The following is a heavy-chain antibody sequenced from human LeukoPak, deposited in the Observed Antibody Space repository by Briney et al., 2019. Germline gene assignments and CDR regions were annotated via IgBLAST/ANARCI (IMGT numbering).Heavy chain of an antibody. CDR3: SSSLWFGELLKAFDL. CDR2: IRSKADSYAT. Sequence: PGGSLKLSCAASGFTFSGSAMHWVRQASGKGLEWVGRIRSKADSYATAYAASVKGRFTVSRDASKNTAYLQMNSLKTEDTAVYYCSSSLWFGELLKAFDLWGRGTLVTVSS. V-gene: IGHV3-73*01. CDR1: GFTFSGSA. D-gene: IGHD3-10*01. J-gene: IGHJ2*01.